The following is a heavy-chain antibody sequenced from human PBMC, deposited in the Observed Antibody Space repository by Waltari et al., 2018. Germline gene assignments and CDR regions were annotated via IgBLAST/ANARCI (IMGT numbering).Heavy chain of an antibody. Sequence: QVQLQESGPGLVKPSETLSLTCAVSGYSISSGYYWGWIQQPPGKGLEWIGSIYHIGSTYYNPSLKSRVTISVDTSKNQFSLKLSSVTAADTAVYYCARNVGDYGDYVLLDYWGQGTLVTVSS. V-gene: IGHV4-38-2*01. CDR2: IYHIGST. CDR1: GYSISSGYY. CDR3: ARNVGDYGDYVLLDY. D-gene: IGHD4-17*01. J-gene: IGHJ4*02.